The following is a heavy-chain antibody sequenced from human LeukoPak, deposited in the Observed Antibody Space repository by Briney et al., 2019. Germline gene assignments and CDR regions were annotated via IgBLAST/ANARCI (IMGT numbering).Heavy chain of an antibody. CDR3: AREDDYVWGSYRTRDVFDI. D-gene: IGHD3-16*02. CDR1: GFTFSSYS. CDR2: IKQDGSEK. V-gene: IGHV3-7*01. Sequence: GGSLRLSCAASGFTFSSYSMNWVRQAPGKGLEWVANIKQDGSEKYYVDSVKGRFTISRDSAKNSLYLQMNSLRAEDTAVYYCAREDDYVWGSYRTRDVFDIWGQGTMVTVSS. J-gene: IGHJ3*02.